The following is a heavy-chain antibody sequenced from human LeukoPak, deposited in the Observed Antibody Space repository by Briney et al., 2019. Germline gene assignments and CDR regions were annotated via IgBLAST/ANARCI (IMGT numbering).Heavy chain of an antibody. CDR1: GYTFTSYD. Sequence: GASVKVSCKASGYTFTSYDVNWVRQATGQGLEWMGLVNPNSCHTGYAQKFQGRVTMPTNTSINTAYIELSSLRSEDTAVYYCARGAPGSYCSGGSCPYFDYWGQGTLVSVSS. CDR2: VNPNSCHT. V-gene: IGHV1-8*02. D-gene: IGHD2-15*01. J-gene: IGHJ4*02. CDR3: ARGAPGSYCSGGSCPYFDY.